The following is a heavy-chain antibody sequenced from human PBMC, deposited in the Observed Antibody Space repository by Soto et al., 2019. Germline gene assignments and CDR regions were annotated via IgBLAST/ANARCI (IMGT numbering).Heavy chain of an antibody. V-gene: IGHV1-18*04. J-gene: IGHJ5*02. CDR1: GYTFTSYG. CDR2: ISAYNGNT. D-gene: IGHD2-2*01. Sequence: QVQLAQSGAEVKKPGASVKVSCKASGYTFTSYGINWVRQAPGQGLEWMGWISAYNGNTNYAQKLQGRVTMTTDTSRSTGYMERRGLRSDDTGVYYCARVIVVGPEATCFDPWCQGSLVTVSS. CDR3: ARVIVVGPEATCFDP.